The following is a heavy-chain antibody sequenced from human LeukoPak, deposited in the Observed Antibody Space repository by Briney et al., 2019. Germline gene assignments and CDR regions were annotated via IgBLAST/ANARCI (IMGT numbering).Heavy chain of an antibody. CDR2: IYSGGST. Sequence: GGSLRLSCAASGFTVSSNYMSWVRQAPGKGLEWVSVIYSGGSTYYADSVKGRFTISRDNSKNTLYLQMSSLRAEDTAVYYCASGRDTVTLDYWGQGTLVTVSS. J-gene: IGHJ4*02. D-gene: IGHD4-17*01. CDR1: GFTVSSNY. V-gene: IGHV3-53*01. CDR3: ASGRDTVTLDY.